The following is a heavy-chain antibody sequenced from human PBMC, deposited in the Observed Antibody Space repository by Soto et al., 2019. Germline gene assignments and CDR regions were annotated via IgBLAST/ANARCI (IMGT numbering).Heavy chain of an antibody. J-gene: IGHJ5*02. D-gene: IGHD3-16*02. Sequence: SETLSLTCTVSGGSISSYYWSWIRQPPGKGLEWIGYIYYSGSTNYNPSLKSRVTISVDTSKNQFSLKLSSVTAADTAVYYCARDHDYIWGSYRSNWFDPWGQETLVTVSS. V-gene: IGHV4-59*01. CDR2: IYYSGST. CDR3: ARDHDYIWGSYRSNWFDP. CDR1: GGSISSYY.